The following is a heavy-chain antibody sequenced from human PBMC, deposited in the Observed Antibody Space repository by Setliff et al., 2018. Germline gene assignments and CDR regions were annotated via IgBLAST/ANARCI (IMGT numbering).Heavy chain of an antibody. V-gene: IGHV1-46*01. CDR3: ARGPLDFVVTPAAAKFDY. J-gene: IGHJ4*02. CDR1: GYTFTSYY. CDR2: IYPSGGSI. D-gene: IGHD2-2*01. Sequence: ASVKVSCKASGYTFTSYYMHWVRQAPGQGLEWMGIIYPSGGSISYAQKFQGRVTMTRDTSTSTAYMELRSLRSDDTAVYYCARGPLDFVVTPAAAKFDYWGQGTLVTVSS.